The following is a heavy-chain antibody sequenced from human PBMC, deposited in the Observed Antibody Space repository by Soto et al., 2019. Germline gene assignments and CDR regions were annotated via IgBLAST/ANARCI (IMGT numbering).Heavy chain of an antibody. D-gene: IGHD3-10*01. CDR1: GGSFSGYY. CDR3: ARGYGRNFDY. V-gene: IGHV4-34*01. Sequence: QVQLQQWGAGLLKPSETLSLTCAVYGGSFSGYYWSWIRQPPGKGLEWIGEINPSGSTNYNPSLERRVTISGDTSKNQFSLNLSAVTAADTAVSYCARGYGRNFDYWGQGTLFTVSS. J-gene: IGHJ4*02. CDR2: INPSGST.